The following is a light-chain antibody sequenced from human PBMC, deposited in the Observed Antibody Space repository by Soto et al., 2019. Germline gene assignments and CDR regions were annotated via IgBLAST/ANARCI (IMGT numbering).Light chain of an antibody. J-gene: IGLJ2*01. V-gene: IGLV1-44*01. CDR1: NSNLGTNP. Sequence: QSVLTQPPLASGTPGQRVPISCSGGNSNLGTNPVNWYQQFPGTAPKLLIYGNNQRPSGVPDRFSGSRSGTSASLAISGLQSEDEADYYCVAWDDSLNGHVVFGGGTKVTVL. CDR3: VAWDDSLNGHVV. CDR2: GNN.